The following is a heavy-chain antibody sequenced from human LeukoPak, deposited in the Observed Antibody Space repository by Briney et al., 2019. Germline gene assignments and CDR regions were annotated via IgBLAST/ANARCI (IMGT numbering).Heavy chain of an antibody. V-gene: IGHV4-31*03. CDR2: IYYSGST. CDR1: GGSISSGGYY. CDR3: ARGAPGDYYYYMDV. D-gene: IGHD4/OR15-4a*01. Sequence: SETLSLTCTVSGGSISSGGYYWSWIRQHPGKGLEWIGYIYYSGSTYYNPSLKSRVTISVDTSKNQFSLKLSSVTAADTAVYYCARGAPGDYYYYMDVWGKGTTVTVSS. J-gene: IGHJ6*03.